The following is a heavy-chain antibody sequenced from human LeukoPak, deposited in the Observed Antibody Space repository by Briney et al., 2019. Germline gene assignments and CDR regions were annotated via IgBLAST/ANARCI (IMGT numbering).Heavy chain of an antibody. CDR3: ARRVRVGFREGSFDY. Sequence: SETLSLTCTVSGDPISRTSFDWGWIRQPPGKGLEWIGNIYHSGSTTYNPSLKSRVTLSVDTSKNQFSLRLSSVTAADTAVYYCARRVRVGFREGSFDYRGQGTRVTVST. J-gene: IGHJ4*02. CDR1: GDPISRTSFD. V-gene: IGHV4-39*01. CDR2: IYHSGST. D-gene: IGHD1-26*01.